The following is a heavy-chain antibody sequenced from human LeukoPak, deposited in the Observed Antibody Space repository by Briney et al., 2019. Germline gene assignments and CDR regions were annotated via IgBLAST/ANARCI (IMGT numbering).Heavy chain of an antibody. CDR1: GFSFTTYW. Sequence: PGESLRLSCAASGFSFTTYWMSWVRRAPGKGLEWVANIKQDGTEKYYVDSVKGRFTISRDNAKNSLYLQMNSLRAEDTAVYYCATRRISRGTRYKWFDPWGQGTLVTVSS. CDR3: ATRRISRGTRYKWFDP. V-gene: IGHV3-7*03. CDR2: IKQDGTEK. D-gene: IGHD1-1*01. J-gene: IGHJ5*02.